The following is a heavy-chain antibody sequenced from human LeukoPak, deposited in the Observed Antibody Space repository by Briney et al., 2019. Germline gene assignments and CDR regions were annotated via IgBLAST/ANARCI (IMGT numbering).Heavy chain of an antibody. V-gene: IGHV3-23*01. CDR2: IKGGGGDP. D-gene: IGHD2-21*02. CDR3: AQGGHDFNPFYY. CDR1: GFTFSTYA. Sequence: PGGPLRLTCAASGFTFSTYAMVWVRHAPGEGLEWVSSIKGGGGDPFYADSVRGRFTISRDKSKNTLYLQLNSLRPEDAAVYFCAQGGHDFNPFYYWGQGTLVTVSS. J-gene: IGHJ4*02.